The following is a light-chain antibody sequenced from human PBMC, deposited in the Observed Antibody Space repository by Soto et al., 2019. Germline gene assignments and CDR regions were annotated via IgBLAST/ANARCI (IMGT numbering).Light chain of an antibody. Sequence: EIVMTQSPAPLSVSPGERATLSCRASQSVSSNLAWYQQKPGQAPRLLIYGASTRATGIPARFSGSGSGTEFTLTISSLQSEDFAFYYCQQYNNWPITFGQGTRLEIK. J-gene: IGKJ5*01. CDR3: QQYNNWPIT. V-gene: IGKV3-15*01. CDR1: QSVSSN. CDR2: GAS.